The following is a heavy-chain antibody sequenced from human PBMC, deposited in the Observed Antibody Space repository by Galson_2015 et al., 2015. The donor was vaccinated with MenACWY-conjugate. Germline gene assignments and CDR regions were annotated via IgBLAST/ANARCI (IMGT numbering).Heavy chain of an antibody. CDR1: GFSLSNYW. J-gene: IGHJ4*02. V-gene: IGHV3-74*01. CDR2: IDADGTTT. Sequence: SLRLSCAASGFSLSNYWIHWVRQAPGKGLVWLSRIDADGTTTSYSDSVRGRFTISRDSAKNTVYLQMNSLRAADTAIYYCAKGYYYDDTGTNPEVFEYWGLGTLVTVSS. CDR3: AKGYYYDDTGTNPEVFEY. D-gene: IGHD3-22*01.